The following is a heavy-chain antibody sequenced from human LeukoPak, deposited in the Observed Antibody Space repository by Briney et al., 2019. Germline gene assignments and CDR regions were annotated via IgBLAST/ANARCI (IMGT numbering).Heavy chain of an antibody. CDR3: AREADYDFWSGPSNSI. D-gene: IGHD3-3*01. J-gene: IGHJ3*02. CDR1: GGSISSGDYY. Sequence: SETQSLTCTVSGGSISSGDYYWSWIRQPPGKGLEWIGYIYYSGSTYYNPSLKSRVTISVDTSKNQFSLKLSSVTAADTAVYYCAREADYDFWSGPSNSIWGQGTMVTVSS. V-gene: IGHV4-30-4*01. CDR2: IYYSGST.